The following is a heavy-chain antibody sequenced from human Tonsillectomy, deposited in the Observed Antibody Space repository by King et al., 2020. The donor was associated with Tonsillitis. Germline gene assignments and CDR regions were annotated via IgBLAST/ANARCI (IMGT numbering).Heavy chain of an antibody. CDR2: ISWNSGRI. Sequence: VQLVESGGGLVQPGRSLRLSCAASGFTFDNYAMHWVRQAPGKGLEWVSAISWNSGRIAYAASVKGRFTISRDNAKNSLYLQMTSLRAEDTALYYCAKDLGEGSGSYYYGMDVWGQGTTVTVSS. J-gene: IGHJ6*02. D-gene: IGHD3-10*01. CDR1: GFTFDNYA. V-gene: IGHV3-9*01. CDR3: AKDLGEGSGSYYYGMDV.